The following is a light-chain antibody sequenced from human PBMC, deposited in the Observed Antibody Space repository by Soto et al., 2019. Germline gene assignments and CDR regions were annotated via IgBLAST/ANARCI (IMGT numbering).Light chain of an antibody. CDR3: QQYKTYRT. CDR1: QSISSW. CDR2: AAS. V-gene: IGKV1-5*01. Sequence: DIQITKSPSTLSASVEDRATITCRASQSISSWWAWYQQKPGKAPKLLIYAASSLQSGVPSRFSGSGSGTDFTLTISRLQPEDFATYYCQQYKTYRTFGQGTKVDI. J-gene: IGKJ1*01.